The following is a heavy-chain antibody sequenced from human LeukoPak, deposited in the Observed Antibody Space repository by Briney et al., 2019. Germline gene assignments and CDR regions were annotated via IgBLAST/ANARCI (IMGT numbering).Heavy chain of an antibody. V-gene: IGHV4-39*07. D-gene: IGHD6-13*01. Sequence: SETLSLTCTVSGGSISSSSYYWGWIRQPPGKGLEWIGSIYYSGSTYYNPSLKSRVTISVDTSKNQFSLKLSSVTAADTAVYYCARGTFSSSWYVSDFRYYYYYMDVWGKGTTVTVSS. CDR1: GGSISSSSYY. J-gene: IGHJ6*03. CDR2: IYYSGST. CDR3: ARGTFSSSWYVSDFRYYYYYMDV.